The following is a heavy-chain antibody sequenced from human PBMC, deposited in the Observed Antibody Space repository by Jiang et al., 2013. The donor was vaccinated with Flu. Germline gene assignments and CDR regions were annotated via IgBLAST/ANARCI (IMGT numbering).Heavy chain of an antibody. V-gene: IGHV4-31*03. D-gene: IGHD3-16*01. CDR3: AREAHFGDNYAYHYFDS. CDR2: IFHSGKS. Sequence: GLVKPSQTLSLTCTVSGGSVTTGGYYWSWVRQNPEKGLEWIGYIFHSGKSDSNPALQSRVKMSLDTSKNQFSLSLRSLTAADTAVYYCAREAHFGDNYAYHYFDSWGQGALVTVSS. J-gene: IGHJ4*02. CDR1: GGSVTTGGYY.